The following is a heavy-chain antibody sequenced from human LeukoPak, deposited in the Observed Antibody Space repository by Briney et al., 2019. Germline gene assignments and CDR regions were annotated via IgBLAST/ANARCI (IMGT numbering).Heavy chain of an antibody. V-gene: IGHV3-21*01. CDR1: GFTFRNYS. CDR3: ARDSGPGGGRSPTFDY. CDR2: ISSSSSYI. D-gene: IGHD1-26*01. J-gene: IGHJ4*02. Sequence: GGSLRLSCAGSGFTFRNYSMNWVCQAPGKGLDWVSSISSSSSYIYYADSVKGRFTISRDNAKNSVYLQMNSLRADDTAVYYCARDSGPGGGRSPTFDYWGQGTLVTVSS.